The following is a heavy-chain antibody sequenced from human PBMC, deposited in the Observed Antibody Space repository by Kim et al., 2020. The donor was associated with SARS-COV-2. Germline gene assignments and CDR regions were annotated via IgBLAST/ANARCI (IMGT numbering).Heavy chain of an antibody. CDR1: GFSISDHY. Sequence: GGSLRLSCAASGFSISDHYMDWVRQAPGKGLEWVGRTTHKANSYTTEYAASVKGRFTISRDDSRNSLYLQMNSRKTEDTAVYYCTRRAVTTGYFQHWGQGTLVTVSS. D-gene: IGHD4-17*01. CDR2: TTHKANSYTT. J-gene: IGHJ1*01. V-gene: IGHV3-72*01. CDR3: TRRAVTTGYFQH.